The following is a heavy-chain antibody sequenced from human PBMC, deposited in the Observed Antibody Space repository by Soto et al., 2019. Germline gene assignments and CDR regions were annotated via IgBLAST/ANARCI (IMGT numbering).Heavy chain of an antibody. V-gene: IGHV4-59*01. D-gene: IGHD4-17*01. J-gene: IGHJ4*02. Sequence: SETLSLTCTVSGGSISSYYWSWIRQPPGKGLEWIGYIYYSGSTNYNPYLKSRVTISVDTSKNQFSLKLSSVTAADTAVYYCARVLEGTTGHYYFDYWGQGTLVTVSS. CDR3: ARVLEGTTGHYYFDY. CDR2: IYYSGST. CDR1: GGSISSYY.